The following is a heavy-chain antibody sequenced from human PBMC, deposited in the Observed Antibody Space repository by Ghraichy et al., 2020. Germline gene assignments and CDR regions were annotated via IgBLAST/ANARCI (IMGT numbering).Heavy chain of an antibody. CDR3: TTGFSGRLLVGSYYPFDY. CDR1: GFTFSNAW. Sequence: GGSLRLSCAASGFTFSNAWMSWVRQAPGKGLEWVGRIKSKTDGGTTDYAAPVKGRFTISRDDSKNTLYLQMNSLKTEDTAVYYCTTGFSGRLLVGSYYPFDYWGQGTLVTVSS. V-gene: IGHV3-15*01. D-gene: IGHD1-26*01. CDR2: IKSKTDGGTT. J-gene: IGHJ4*02.